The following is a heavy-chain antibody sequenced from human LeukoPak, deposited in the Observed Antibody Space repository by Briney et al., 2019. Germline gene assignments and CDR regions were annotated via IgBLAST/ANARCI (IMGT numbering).Heavy chain of an antibody. CDR2: IIPIFGAA. Sequence: VASVKVSSKASGGTFSSYAISWVRQAPGQGLEWMGGIIPIFGAANYAQKFQGRVTITADKSTSKAYMELSSLRSEDTAVYYCARGGDILTGYYFDYWGQGTLVTVSS. J-gene: IGHJ4*02. CDR1: GGTFSSYA. D-gene: IGHD3-9*01. V-gene: IGHV1-69*06. CDR3: ARGGDILTGYYFDY.